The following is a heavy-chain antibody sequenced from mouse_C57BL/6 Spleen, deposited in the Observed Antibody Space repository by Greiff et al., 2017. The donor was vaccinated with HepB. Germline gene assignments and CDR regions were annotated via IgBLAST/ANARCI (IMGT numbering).Heavy chain of an antibody. CDR3: TRAGDSTTWGYFDV. D-gene: IGHD6-1*01. J-gene: IGHJ1*03. V-gene: IGHV5-9-1*02. CDR1: GFTFSSYA. CDR2: ISSGGDYI. Sequence: EVKLLESGEGLVKPGGSLKLSCAASGFTFSSYAMSWVRQTPEKRLEWVAYISSGGDYIYYADTVKGRFTISRDNARNTLYLQMSRLKSEDTAMYYCTRAGDSTTWGYFDVWGTGTTVTVSS.